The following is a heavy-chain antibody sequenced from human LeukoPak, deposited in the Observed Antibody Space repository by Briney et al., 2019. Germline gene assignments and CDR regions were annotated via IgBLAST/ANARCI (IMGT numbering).Heavy chain of an antibody. CDR2: ISSSGSTI. CDR3: ARGDLVVTLEGPIDY. Sequence: PGGSLRLSCAASGFTFSSYEMNWVRQAPGKGLEWVSYISSSGSTIYYADSVKGRFTISRENAKNSLYLQMNSLRAEDTAVYYCARGDLVVTLEGPIDYWGQGTLVTVSS. V-gene: IGHV3-48*03. J-gene: IGHJ4*02. CDR1: GFTFSSYE. D-gene: IGHD2-21*02.